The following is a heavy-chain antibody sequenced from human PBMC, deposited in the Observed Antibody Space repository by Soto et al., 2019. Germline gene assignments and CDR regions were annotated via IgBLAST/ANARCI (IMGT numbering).Heavy chain of an antibody. D-gene: IGHD4-17*01. CDR2: ISSCSSTI. Sequence: PGGSLRLSCAASGFTFSSYSMNWVRQAPGKGLEWVSFISSCSSTIYFADSVKGRFTISRDNAKNLLFLQMNSLRDEDTAVFFCASQPPPYDYGDGNWFDPWGQGTLVTVSS. V-gene: IGHV3-48*02. J-gene: IGHJ5*02. CDR3: ASQPPPYDYGDGNWFDP. CDR1: GFTFSSYS.